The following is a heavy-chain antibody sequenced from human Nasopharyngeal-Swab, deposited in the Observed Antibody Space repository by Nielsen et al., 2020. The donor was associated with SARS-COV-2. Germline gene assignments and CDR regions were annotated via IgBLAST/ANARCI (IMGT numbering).Heavy chain of an antibody. Sequence: GESLKISCAASGFTFSSYVMHWVRQAPGKGMEWVAVISYDGSNKYYADSVKSRFTISRDNSKNTLYLQMNSLRAEDTAVYYCARANSSSWSFDYWGQGTLVTVSS. V-gene: IGHV3-30*03. CDR1: GFTFSSYV. J-gene: IGHJ4*02. D-gene: IGHD6-13*01. CDR3: ARANSSSWSFDY. CDR2: ISYDGSNK.